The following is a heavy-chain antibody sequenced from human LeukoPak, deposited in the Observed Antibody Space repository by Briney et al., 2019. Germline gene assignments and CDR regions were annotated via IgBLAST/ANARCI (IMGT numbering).Heavy chain of an antibody. Sequence: PGGSLRLSCAASGFTFSSYWMSWVRQAPGKGLEWVANIKQDGSEKYYVDSVKGRFTISRDNAKNSLYLQMNSLRAEDTAVYYCARESGSSSEYYYYYMDVWGKGTTVTVPS. D-gene: IGHD6-6*01. CDR1: GFTFSSYW. J-gene: IGHJ6*03. CDR3: ARESGSSSEYYYYYMDV. CDR2: IKQDGSEK. V-gene: IGHV3-7*01.